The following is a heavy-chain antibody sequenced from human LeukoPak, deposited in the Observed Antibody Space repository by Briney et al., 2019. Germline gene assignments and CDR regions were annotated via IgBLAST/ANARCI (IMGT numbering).Heavy chain of an antibody. D-gene: IGHD1-26*01. Sequence: PGGSLRLSCAASGFTFSNYSMNWVRQAPGKGLGWVSSISDSSSYIYDADSVKGRFTISRDNSKNTLYLQMNSLRAEDTAVYYCAKGPQREYFQHWGQGTLVTVSS. V-gene: IGHV3-21*04. J-gene: IGHJ1*01. CDR2: ISDSSSYI. CDR3: AKGPQREYFQH. CDR1: GFTFSNYS.